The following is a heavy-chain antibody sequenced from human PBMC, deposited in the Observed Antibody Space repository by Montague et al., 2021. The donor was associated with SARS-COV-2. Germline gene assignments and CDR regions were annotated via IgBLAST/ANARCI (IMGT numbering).Heavy chain of an antibody. Sequence: SETLSLTCTVSGGSISSYYWSWIRQPAGKGLEWIGRIYTSGSTNYNPSLKSRVTMSVDTSKNQFSLKLSSVTAADTAVYYCAREPLERGNQLLWEVYYCYRMYVWGQGTTVTVSS. CDR2: IYTSGST. J-gene: IGHJ6*02. CDR3: AREPLERGNQLLWEVYYCYRMYV. V-gene: IGHV4-4*07. D-gene: IGHD2-2*01. CDR1: GGSISSYY.